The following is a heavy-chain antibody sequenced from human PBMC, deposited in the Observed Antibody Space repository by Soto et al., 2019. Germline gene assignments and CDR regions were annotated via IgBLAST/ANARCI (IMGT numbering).Heavy chain of an antibody. Sequence: QVQLQQSGPGLVKPSQTLSLTCTVSGGSISSGGYYWSWIRQHPGKGLEWIGYIYYSGSTYYNPSLKSRVTISVDTSKNQFSLKLSSVTAADTAVYYCARGWELAGGNWFDPWGQGTLVTVSS. D-gene: IGHD1-26*01. CDR2: IYYSGST. V-gene: IGHV4-31*03. J-gene: IGHJ5*02. CDR3: ARGWELAGGNWFDP. CDR1: GGSISSGGYY.